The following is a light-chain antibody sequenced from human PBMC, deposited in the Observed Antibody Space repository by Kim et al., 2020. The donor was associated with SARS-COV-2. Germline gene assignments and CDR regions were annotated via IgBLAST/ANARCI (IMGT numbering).Light chain of an antibody. CDR1: QSVSSN. V-gene: IGKV3-15*01. Sequence: VLTQSPAALSVSPGERATLSCRASQSVSSNLAWYQQKPGQAPRLLIYGASTRATGIPARFSGSGSGTEFTLTISSLQSEDFAVYYCQQYNNWPPLTFGGGTKLEI. CDR3: QQYNNWPPLT. CDR2: GAS. J-gene: IGKJ4*01.